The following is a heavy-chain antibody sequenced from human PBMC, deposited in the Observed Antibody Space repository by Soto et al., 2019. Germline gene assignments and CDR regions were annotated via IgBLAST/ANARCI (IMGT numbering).Heavy chain of an antibody. CDR3: ARRSSGWYFDY. Sequence: EVQLLESGGGLVQPGGSLRLSCAASGFTFSSYAMSWVRQAPGKGLEWVSAISGSGDSTYYADSVKGRFTISRDNSKNPLYLQMNSLRAEDTAVYYCARRSSGWYFDYWGQGTLVTVSS. V-gene: IGHV3-23*01. CDR1: GFTFSSYA. J-gene: IGHJ4*02. D-gene: IGHD6-19*01. CDR2: ISGSGDST.